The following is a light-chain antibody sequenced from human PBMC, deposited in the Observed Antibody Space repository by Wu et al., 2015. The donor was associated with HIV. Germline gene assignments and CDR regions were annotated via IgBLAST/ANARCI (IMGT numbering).Light chain of an antibody. CDR2: GAS. Sequence: TQSPATLSLSPGDRATLSCRASQSLSTYLAWYQQKPGQAPRLLIYGASTRATGIPARFSGSGSGTEFTLTISSLQSEDFAVYYCQQYNNWPLTFGPGTKVDIK. J-gene: IGKJ3*01. V-gene: IGKV3-15*01. CDR3: QQYNNWPLT. CDR1: QSLSTY.